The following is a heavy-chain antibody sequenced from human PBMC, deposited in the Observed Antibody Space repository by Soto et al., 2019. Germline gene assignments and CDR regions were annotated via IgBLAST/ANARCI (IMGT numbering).Heavy chain of an antibody. CDR3: ARDDVLCDGGRCYGVPLDV. Sequence: GGSLRLSCAASGFTVSSKYMSWVRQAPGKGLEWVSLIQSGGPTYYADSVKGRFTISRDTSENTLHLQMDSLRAEDTAVYYCARDDVLCDGGRCYGVPLDVWGEGTTVTVSS. CDR2: IQSGGPT. J-gene: IGHJ6*04. V-gene: IGHV3-66*01. CDR1: GFTVSSKY. D-gene: IGHD2-15*01.